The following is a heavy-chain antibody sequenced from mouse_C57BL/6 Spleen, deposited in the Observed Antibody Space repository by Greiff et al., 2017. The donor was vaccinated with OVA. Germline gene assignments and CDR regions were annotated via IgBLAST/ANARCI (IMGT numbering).Heavy chain of an antibody. CDR1: GYAFSSSW. J-gene: IGHJ2*01. D-gene: IGHD1-1*01. CDR3: ASITTVVVDY. CDR2: FYPGDGDT. V-gene: IGHV1-82*01. Sequence: QVQLQQSGPELVKPGASVKISCKASGYAFSSSWMNWVKQRPGKGLEWIGRFYPGDGDTNYNGKFKGKATLTADKSSSTAYMQLSSLTSEDSAVYFCASITTVVVDYWGQGTTLTVSS.